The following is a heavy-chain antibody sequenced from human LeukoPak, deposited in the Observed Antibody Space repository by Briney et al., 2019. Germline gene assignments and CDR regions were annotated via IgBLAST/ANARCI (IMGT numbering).Heavy chain of an antibody. CDR3: VREGWSDRGHFSWIRYMDV. Sequence: ASVTLSCTASGYGFTGYYMHWVRQAPGQGLEWMGWISANSGDTFYAQNFQGRVTMTRDTSITTAYMELYRLRSDDTAVYYCVREGWSDRGHFSWIRYMDVWGKGTTVTVSS. V-gene: IGHV1-2*02. D-gene: IGHD1-1*01. CDR2: ISANSGDT. CDR1: GYGFTGYY. J-gene: IGHJ6*03.